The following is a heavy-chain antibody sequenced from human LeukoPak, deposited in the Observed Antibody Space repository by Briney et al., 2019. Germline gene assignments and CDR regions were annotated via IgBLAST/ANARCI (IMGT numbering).Heavy chain of an antibody. Sequence: PSETLSLTCAVYGGSFSGYYWSWIRQPPGKGLEWIGEINHSGSTNYNPSLKSRVTISVDTSKNQFSLKLSSVTAADTAVYYCARWANSYAQRGYFDYWGQGTLVTVSS. CDR1: GGSFSGYY. J-gene: IGHJ4*02. CDR2: INHSGST. CDR3: ARWANSYAQRGYFDY. D-gene: IGHD5-18*01. V-gene: IGHV4-34*01.